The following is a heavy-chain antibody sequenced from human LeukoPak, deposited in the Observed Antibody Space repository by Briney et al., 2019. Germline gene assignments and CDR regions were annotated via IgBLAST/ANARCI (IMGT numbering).Heavy chain of an antibody. CDR2: ISAYNGNT. D-gene: IGHD2-2*01. Sequence: GASVKVSCKASGYTFTSYGISWVRQAPGQGLEWMGWISAYNGNTNYAQKLQGRATMTTDTSTSTAYMELRSLRSDDTAVYYCARDHPSAHYCSSTSCYPGDMDVWGQGTTVTVSS. J-gene: IGHJ6*02. V-gene: IGHV1-18*01. CDR1: GYTFTSYG. CDR3: ARDHPSAHYCSSTSCYPGDMDV.